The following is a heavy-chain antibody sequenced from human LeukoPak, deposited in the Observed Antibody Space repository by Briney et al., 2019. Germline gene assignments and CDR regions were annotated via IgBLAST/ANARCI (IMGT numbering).Heavy chain of an antibody. Sequence: GGSLRLSCAASGFTVSSNYMSWVRQAPGKGLEWVSVIYSGGSKYYADSVKGRFTISRDNSKNTLYLQMNSLRAEDTAVYYCARDSPGGYGGFFDYWGQGTLVTVSS. CDR3: ARDSPGGYGGFFDY. J-gene: IGHJ4*02. CDR1: GFTVSSNY. V-gene: IGHV3-53*01. CDR2: IYSGGSK. D-gene: IGHD3-3*01.